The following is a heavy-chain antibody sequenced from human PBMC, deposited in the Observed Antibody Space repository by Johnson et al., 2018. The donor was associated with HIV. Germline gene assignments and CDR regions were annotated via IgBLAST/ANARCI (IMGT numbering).Heavy chain of an antibody. J-gene: IGHJ1*01. CDR3: ARDRGDYYDSSGSSALQLGDNVRGLLGLRWAM. Sequence: VQLVESRGVLVQPGGSLRLSCAASGFTVSSNEMSWVRQAPGKGLEWVANIKPDGSEKYYVDSVKGRFTISRDNAKNSLYLQMNSLRAEDTAVYYCARDRGDYYDSSGSSALQLGDNVRGLLGLRWAMWG. D-gene: IGHD3-22*01. CDR1: GFTVSSNE. CDR2: IKPDGSEK. V-gene: IGHV3-7*01.